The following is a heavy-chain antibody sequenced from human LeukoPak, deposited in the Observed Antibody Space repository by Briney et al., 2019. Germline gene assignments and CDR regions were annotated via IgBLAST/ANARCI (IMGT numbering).Heavy chain of an antibody. Sequence: SETLSLTCTVSGGSFSSSDYYWGWIRQPPGKGLEWIVSLYYSGSTYYNPSLKSRVTIPVDTSKNQFSLKLTSVTAADTAVYYCASSSGFGAFDIWGRGTMVTVSS. J-gene: IGHJ3*02. CDR1: GGSFSSSDYY. V-gene: IGHV4-39*07. CDR3: ASSSGFGAFDI. D-gene: IGHD6-19*01. CDR2: LYYSGST.